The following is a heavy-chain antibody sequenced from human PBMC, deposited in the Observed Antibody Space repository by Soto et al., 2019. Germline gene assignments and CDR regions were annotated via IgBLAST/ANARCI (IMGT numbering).Heavy chain of an antibody. J-gene: IGHJ6*02. D-gene: IGHD3-3*01. CDR3: AREKNKTFGVVIRGMDV. V-gene: IGHV1-2*02. CDR2: INPNSGGT. CDR1: GYTFTGYY. Sequence: ASVKVSCKASGYTFTGYYMHWVRQAPGQGLEWMGWINPNSGGTNYAQKFQGRVTMTRDTSISTAYMELSRLRSDDTAVYYCAREKNKTFGVVIRGMDVWGQGTTVTVSS.